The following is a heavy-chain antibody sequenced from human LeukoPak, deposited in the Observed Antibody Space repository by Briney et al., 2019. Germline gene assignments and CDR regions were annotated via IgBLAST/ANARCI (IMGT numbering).Heavy chain of an antibody. Sequence: ASVKVSCKASGYTFTGYYMHWVRQAPGQGLEWMGWINPNSGGTNYAQKFQGRVTMTRDTSISTAYMELSRLRSDDTAVYYCARDLVLLWFGDRFHYYYYYGMDVWGQGTTATVSS. CDR3: ARDLVLLWFGDRFHYYYYYGMDV. V-gene: IGHV1-2*02. CDR2: INPNSGGT. D-gene: IGHD3-10*01. J-gene: IGHJ6*02. CDR1: GYTFTGYY.